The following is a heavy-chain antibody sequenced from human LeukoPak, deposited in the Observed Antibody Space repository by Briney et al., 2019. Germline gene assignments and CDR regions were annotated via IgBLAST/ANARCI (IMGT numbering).Heavy chain of an antibody. V-gene: IGHV4-34*01. CDR1: GGSFSGYY. J-gene: IGHJ4*02. D-gene: IGHD3-10*01. CDR3: ARDHYSGSGSFDY. Sequence: SETLSLTCAVYGGSFSGYYWSWIRQPPGKGLEWIGEINHSGSTNYNPSLKSRVTISVDTSKNQFSLKLSSVTAADTAVYYCARDHYSGSGSFDYWGQGTLVTVSS. CDR2: INHSGST.